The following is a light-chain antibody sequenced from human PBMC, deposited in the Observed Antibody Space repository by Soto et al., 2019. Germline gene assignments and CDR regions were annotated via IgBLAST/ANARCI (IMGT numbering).Light chain of an antibody. CDR1: QDIGSA. CDR3: QQYGDRPRT. V-gene: IGKV3-15*01. CDR2: DAS. J-gene: IGKJ1*01. Sequence: EVVLTQSPATLSVSPGDRATLSCRASQDIGSAVAWYHQRSGQAPRLLIFDASIRVPTTPARFSGSVSGTEFTLTISSXESEDLAVYFCQQYGDRPRTFGQGTKVDIK.